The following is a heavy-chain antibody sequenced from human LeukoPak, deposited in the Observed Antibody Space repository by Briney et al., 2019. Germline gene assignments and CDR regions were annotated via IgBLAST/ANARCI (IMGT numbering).Heavy chain of an antibody. Sequence: GGSLRLSCAASGFTFSSYSMNWVRQAPGKGLEWVSYISSSSSTIYYADSVKGRFTISRDNAKNSLYLQMNSLRAEDTAVYYCARIPNYYDSSGYYEYYFDYWGQGTLVTVSS. J-gene: IGHJ4*02. CDR2: ISSSSSTI. V-gene: IGHV3-48*04. CDR3: ARIPNYYDSSGYYEYYFDY. D-gene: IGHD3-22*01. CDR1: GFTFSSYS.